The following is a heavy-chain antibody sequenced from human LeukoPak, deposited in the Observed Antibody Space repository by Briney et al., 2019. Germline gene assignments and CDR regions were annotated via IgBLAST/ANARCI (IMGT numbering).Heavy chain of an antibody. CDR3: AKGQGFGELYFVF. V-gene: IGHV3-21*04. Sequence: GGSLRLSCAASGFTFSSYSMNWVRQAPGKGLEWVSSISSSSSYIYYADSVKGRFTISRDNSKNTLYLQMNSLRAEDTAVYYCAKGQGFGELYFVFRGQGTLVTVSS. CDR2: ISSSSSYI. D-gene: IGHD3-10*01. J-gene: IGHJ4*02. CDR1: GFTFSSYS.